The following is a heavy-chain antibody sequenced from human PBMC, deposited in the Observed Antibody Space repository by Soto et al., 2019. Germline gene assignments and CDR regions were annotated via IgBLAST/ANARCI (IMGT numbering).Heavy chain of an antibody. CDR1: GGSISSYY. Sequence: SETLSLTCTVSGGSISSYYWIWIRQPPGKGLEWIGYIYYSGSTNYNPSLKSRVTISVDTSKNQFSLKLSSVTAADTAVYYCASTGWEEKYYYYGMDVWGQGTTVTVSS. CDR3: ASTGWEEKYYYYGMDV. J-gene: IGHJ6*02. D-gene: IGHD1-26*01. CDR2: IYYSGST. V-gene: IGHV4-59*01.